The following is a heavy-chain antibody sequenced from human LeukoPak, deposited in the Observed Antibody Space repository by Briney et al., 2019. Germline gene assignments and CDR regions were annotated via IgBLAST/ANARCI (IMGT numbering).Heavy chain of an antibody. D-gene: IGHD2-8*01. CDR2: IIPIVGIA. CDR3: ASARHRDCTNGVCPSLTDS. CDR1: GATFSSYA. V-gene: IGHV1-69*04. J-gene: IGHJ4*02. Sequence: ASVKVCCKASGATFSSYAISWVRQAPGQGLGWMGRIIPIVGIANYAQKFQGRVTITADKSTRTTYMELSSLRSEDTAVFYCASARHRDCTNGVCPSLTDSWGQGTLVTVSS.